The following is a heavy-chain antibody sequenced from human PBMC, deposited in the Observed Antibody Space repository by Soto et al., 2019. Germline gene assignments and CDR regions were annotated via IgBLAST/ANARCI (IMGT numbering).Heavy chain of an antibody. D-gene: IGHD3-10*01. CDR3: ARSVLLWFGEPENYFDY. CDR2: IYYSGST. V-gene: IGHV4-59*08. J-gene: IGHJ4*02. CDR1: GGSISSYY. Sequence: QVQLQESGPGLVKPSETLSLTCTVSGGSISSYYWSWIRQPPGKGLEWIGYIYYSGSTNYNPSLKSRVTISVDTSKNQFSLKLSSVTAADTAVYYCARSVLLWFGEPENYFDYWGQGTLVTVSS.